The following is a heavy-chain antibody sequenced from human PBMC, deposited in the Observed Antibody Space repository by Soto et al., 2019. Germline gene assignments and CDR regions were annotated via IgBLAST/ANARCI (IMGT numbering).Heavy chain of an antibody. CDR1: GGTFSSYA. Sequence: QVQLVQSGAEVKKPGSSVKVSCKPSGGTFSSYAISWVRQAPGQGLEWMGGIIPIFGTANYAQKFQGRVTITADESTSTAYMELSSLRSEDTAGYYCARGFNHYYDSSGIYWPADYWGQGTLVTVSS. CDR2: IIPIFGTA. J-gene: IGHJ4*01. D-gene: IGHD3-22*01. CDR3: ARGFNHYYDSSGIYWPADY. V-gene: IGHV1-69*01.